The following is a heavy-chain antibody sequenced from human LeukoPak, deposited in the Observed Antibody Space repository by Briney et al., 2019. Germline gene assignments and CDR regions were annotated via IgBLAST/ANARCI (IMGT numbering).Heavy chain of an antibody. CDR3: ARGLVLGY. CDR2: INHSGST. V-gene: IGHV4-34*01. CDR1: GGSFSGYY. J-gene: IGHJ4*02. Sequence: SETLSLTCAVYGGSFSGYYWSWIRQPPGKGLEWIGEINHSGSTNYNPPLKSRVTISVDTSKNQFSLKLSSVTAADTAVYYCARGLVLGYWGQGTLVTVSS. D-gene: IGHD7-27*01.